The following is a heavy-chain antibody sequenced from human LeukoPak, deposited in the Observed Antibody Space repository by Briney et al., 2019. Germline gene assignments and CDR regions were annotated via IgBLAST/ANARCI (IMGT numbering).Heavy chain of an antibody. D-gene: IGHD6-6*01. CDR1: GYTFTGYY. CDR2: MNPNSGNT. Sequence: ASVKVSCKASGYTFTGYYMHWVRQAPGQGLEWMGWMNPNSGNTGYAQKFQGRVTMTRNTSISTAYMELSSLRSEDTAVYYCARSAARAENWFDPWGQGTLVTVSS. J-gene: IGHJ5*02. V-gene: IGHV1-8*02. CDR3: ARSAARAENWFDP.